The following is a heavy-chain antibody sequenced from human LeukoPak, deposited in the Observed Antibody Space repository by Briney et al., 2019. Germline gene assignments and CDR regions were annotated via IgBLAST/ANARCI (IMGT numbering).Heavy chain of an antibody. Sequence: SETLSLTCTVSGGSISSYYWSWIRQPPGKGLEWIGYIYYSGSTNYNPSLKSRVTISVDTSKNQFSLKLSSVTAADTAVYYCARERDSSSYYDYWGQGTLVTVPS. V-gene: IGHV4-59*01. D-gene: IGHD6-6*01. CDR1: GGSISSYY. CDR2: IYYSGST. CDR3: ARERDSSSYYDY. J-gene: IGHJ4*02.